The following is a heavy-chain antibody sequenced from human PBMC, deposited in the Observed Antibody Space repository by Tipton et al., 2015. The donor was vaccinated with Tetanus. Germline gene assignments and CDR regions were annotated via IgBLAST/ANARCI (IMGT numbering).Heavy chain of an antibody. V-gene: IGHV3-11*01. CDR2: LSSTGTTI. CDR3: ARSESRIAPRIPWGMDI. Sequence: PLRLSCEASGFAFSDYYMAWIRQAPGKGLEWVSYLSSTGTTIYHADSVKGRFTISRDNARNSMYLQMDSLRAEDTAVYYCARSESRIAPRIPWGMDIWGQGTTVTVSS. D-gene: IGHD3-16*01. CDR1: GFAFSDYY. J-gene: IGHJ6*01.